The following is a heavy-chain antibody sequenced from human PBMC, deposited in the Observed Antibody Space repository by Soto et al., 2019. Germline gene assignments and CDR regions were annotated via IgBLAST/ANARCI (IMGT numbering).Heavy chain of an antibody. J-gene: IGHJ6*03. V-gene: IGHV4-34*01. CDR2: INHSGST. CDR1: GGSFSGYY. D-gene: IGHD3-10*01. Sequence: QVQLQQWGAGLLKPSETLSLTCAVYGGSFSGYYWSWIRQPPGKGLEWIGEINHSGSTNYNPSLRRRVTISVDTSKNQFSLRLSSVTAAVTAVYDWARGGGVYYGSGTPTGYMDVWGKGTTVTVSS. CDR3: ARGGGVYYGSGTPTGYMDV.